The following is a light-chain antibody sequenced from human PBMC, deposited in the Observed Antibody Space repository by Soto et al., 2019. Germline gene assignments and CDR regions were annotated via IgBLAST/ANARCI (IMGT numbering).Light chain of an antibody. CDR2: GAS. Sequence: EIVMTQSPATLSVSPGERATLSCRASQSVNTNLAWYQQKPGQAPRLLIYGASTRAPGIPARFSGSGSGTEFSLTVSSLQSEDFAVYYCQQRFNWPPTFGGGTKVEI. CDR3: QQRFNWPPT. J-gene: IGKJ4*01. V-gene: IGKV3-15*01. CDR1: QSVNTN.